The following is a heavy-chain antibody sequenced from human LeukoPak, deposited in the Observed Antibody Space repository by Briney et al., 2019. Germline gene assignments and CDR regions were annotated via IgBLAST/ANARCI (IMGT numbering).Heavy chain of an antibody. Sequence: SETLSLTCTVSGGSISTYYWSWIRQPPGRGLEWIGYIYYSGSTNYNPSLKSRVTISVDASKNQFSLRLSSVTAADTAVYYCASGSYSFYYMDVWGKGTTVTVSS. CDR3: ASGSYSFYYMDV. CDR1: GGSISTYY. D-gene: IGHD1-26*01. V-gene: IGHV4-59*01. CDR2: IYYSGST. J-gene: IGHJ6*03.